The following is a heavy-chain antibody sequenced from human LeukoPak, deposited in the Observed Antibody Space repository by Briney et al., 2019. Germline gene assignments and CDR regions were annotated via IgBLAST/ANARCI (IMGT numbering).Heavy chain of an antibody. D-gene: IGHD3-9*01. J-gene: IGHJ4*02. CDR3: ARGDDILTGYPDDY. V-gene: IGHV1-18*01. CDR2: ISAYNGDT. Sequence: GASVKVSCKASGYAFISYGISWVRQAPGQGLEWMGWISAYNGDTNYAQKLQGRVTMTTDTSTSTAYMELRSLRSDDTAVYYCARGDDILTGYPDDYWGQGTLVTVSS. CDR1: GYAFISYG.